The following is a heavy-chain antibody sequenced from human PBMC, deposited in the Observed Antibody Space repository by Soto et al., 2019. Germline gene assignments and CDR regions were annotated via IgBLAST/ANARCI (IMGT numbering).Heavy chain of an antibody. CDR1: GGSISSSNW. V-gene: IGHV4-4*02. J-gene: IGHJ4*02. CDR2: IYHSGST. CDR3: ERGLRTLSPLDY. Sequence: QVQLQESGPGLVKPSGTLSLTCAVSGGSISSSNWWSWVRQPPGKGLEWIGEIYHSGSTNYNPSLKSRVTMSVDKAKNQFSQKLSSVTAADTAVYYCERGLRTLSPLDYWGQGTLVTVSS. D-gene: IGHD3-16*02.